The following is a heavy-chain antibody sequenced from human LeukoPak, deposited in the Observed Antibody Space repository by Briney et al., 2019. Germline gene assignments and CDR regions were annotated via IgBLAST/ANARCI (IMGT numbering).Heavy chain of an antibody. J-gene: IGHJ4*02. D-gene: IGHD3-3*01. V-gene: IGHV1-69*13. CDR3: AADHYDFWSGYYRVENYFDY. Sequence: SVKVSCKASGGTFSSYAISWVRQAPGQGLEWMGGIIPIFGTANYAQKFQGRVTITADESTSTAYMELSSLRSEDTAVYYCAADHYDFWSGYYRVENYFDYWGQGALVTVSS. CDR1: GGTFSSYA. CDR2: IIPIFGTA.